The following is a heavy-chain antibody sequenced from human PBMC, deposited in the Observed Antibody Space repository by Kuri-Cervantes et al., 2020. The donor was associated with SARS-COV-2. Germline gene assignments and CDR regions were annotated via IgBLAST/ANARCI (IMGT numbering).Heavy chain of an antibody. CDR1: GFTFSRYG. Sequence: GGSLRLSCAASGFTFSRYGMHWVRQAPGNGLKWVAVISYDGSDKYYADSVKGRFTISRDNSKNTLYLQMNSLRAEDTALYYWAGNQQQPGGYFDYWGQGILVTVSS. J-gene: IGHJ4*02. V-gene: IGHV3-30*03. CDR2: ISYDGSDK. D-gene: IGHD6-13*01. CDR3: AGNQQQPGGYFDY.